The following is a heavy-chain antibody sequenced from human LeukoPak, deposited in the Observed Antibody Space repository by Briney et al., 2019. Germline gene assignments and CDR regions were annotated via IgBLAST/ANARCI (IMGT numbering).Heavy chain of an antibody. CDR1: GYTLTELS. CDR2: FDPEDGET. D-gene: IGHD5-18*01. J-gene: IGHJ4*02. Sequence: ASVKVSCKVSGYTLTELSMHWVRQAPGKGLEWMGGFDPEDGETIYAQKFQGRVTMTEDTSTDTAYMELSSLRSEDTAVYYCARAVVGRWIQPYSWYYFDYWGQGTLVTVSS. V-gene: IGHV1-24*01. CDR3: ARAVVGRWIQPYSWYYFDY.